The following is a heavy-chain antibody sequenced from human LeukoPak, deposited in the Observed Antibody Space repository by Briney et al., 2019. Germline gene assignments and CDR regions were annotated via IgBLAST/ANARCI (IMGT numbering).Heavy chain of an antibody. CDR3: AKDRARNTMVRGVSVIDC. CDR2: ISGSGGST. CDR1: GFTFSNYS. D-gene: IGHD3-10*01. V-gene: IGHV3-23*01. J-gene: IGHJ4*02. Sequence: GGSLTLSCAASGFTFSNYSMNWIRQAPGKGLEWVSGISGSGGSTFYADSVKGRFTISRDNSKNTLYLQVNSLRADDTAVYNCAKDRARNTMVRGVSVIDCWGQGTLVTVAS.